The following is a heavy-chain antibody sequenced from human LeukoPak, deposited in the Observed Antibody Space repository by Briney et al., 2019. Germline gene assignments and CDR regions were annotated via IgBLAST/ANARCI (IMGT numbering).Heavy chain of an antibody. Sequence: SETLSLTCIVSGVSIRTYYWTWIRQPPGKDLEWIGFIYYTGNSNYNPSLKSRVTISVDTSKNQFSLKLSSVTAADTAVYYCARDKRGYSYGYAFDIWGQGTMVTVSS. CDR1: GVSIRTYY. J-gene: IGHJ3*02. V-gene: IGHV4-59*01. CDR2: IYYTGNS. CDR3: ARDKRGYSYGYAFDI. D-gene: IGHD5-18*01.